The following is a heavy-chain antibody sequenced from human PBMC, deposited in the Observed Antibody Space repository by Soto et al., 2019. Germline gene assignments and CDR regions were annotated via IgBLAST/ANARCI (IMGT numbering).Heavy chain of an antibody. CDR2: IYYSGST. CDR1: GGSISSYY. CDR3: ARVGYDYVWGSYRENWFDP. J-gene: IGHJ5*02. D-gene: IGHD3-16*02. V-gene: IGHV4-59*06. Sequence: PSETLSLTCTVSGGSISSYYWSWIRQHPGKGLEWIGYIYYSGSTYYNPSLKSRVTISVDTSKNQFSLKLSSVTAADTAVYYCARVGYDYVWGSYRENWFDPWGQGTLVTVSS.